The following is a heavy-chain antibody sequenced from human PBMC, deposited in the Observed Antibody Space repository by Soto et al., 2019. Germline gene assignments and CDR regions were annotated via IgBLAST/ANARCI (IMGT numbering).Heavy chain of an antibody. CDR2: IYYSGST. CDR1: GGSISSGDYY. D-gene: IGHD2-2*01. Sequence: PSETLSLTCTVSGGSISSGDYYWSWIRQPPGKGLGWIGYIYYSGSTYYNPSLKSRVTISVDTSKNQFSLKLSSVTAADTAVYYCPRDPPLVVPAAALGYYYGMDVWGQGTTVTVSS. CDR3: PRDPPLVVPAAALGYYYGMDV. V-gene: IGHV4-30-4*01. J-gene: IGHJ6*02.